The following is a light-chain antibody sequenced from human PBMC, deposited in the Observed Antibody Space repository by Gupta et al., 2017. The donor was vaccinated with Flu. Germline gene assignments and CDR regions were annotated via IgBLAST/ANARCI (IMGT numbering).Light chain of an antibody. CDR2: KAS. CDR3: QQYNSYTGT. Sequence: PSTLSASVGDRVTITCRASQRITGWLAWYQQKPGKVPKLLIYKASSLESGVPSRFSGSGSGTEFTLTISSLQPDDFATYYCQQYNSYTGTFGPGTKVEIK. CDR1: QRITGW. J-gene: IGKJ1*01. V-gene: IGKV1-5*03.